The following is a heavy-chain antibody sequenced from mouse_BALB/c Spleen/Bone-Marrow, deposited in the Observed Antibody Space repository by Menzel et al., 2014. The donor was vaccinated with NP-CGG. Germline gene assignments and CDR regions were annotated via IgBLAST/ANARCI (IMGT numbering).Heavy chain of an antibody. CDR1: GYTFTSYV. Sequence: VQLKESGLELVKPGASVKMSCKASGYTFTSYVLHWVKQKPGQGLEWIGYINPYNDGTKYNEKFKGKATLTSDKSSSTAYMELSSLTSEDSAVYYCARRGRIAEALGYWGQGTTLTVSS. J-gene: IGHJ2*01. V-gene: IGHV1-14*01. CDR3: ARRGRIAEALGY. CDR2: INPYNDGT. D-gene: IGHD6-1*01.